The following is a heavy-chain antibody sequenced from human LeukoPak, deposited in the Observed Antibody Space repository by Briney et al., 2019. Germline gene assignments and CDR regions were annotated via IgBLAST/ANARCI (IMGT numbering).Heavy chain of an antibody. Sequence: GGSLRLSCAASGFTFSRYAMHWVRQAPGKGLEWVAVISYDGSNKYYADSVKGRFTISRDNSKNTLYLQMNSLRAEDTAVYYCARGAATAGTYFDYWGQGTLVTVSS. CDR3: ARGAATAGTYFDY. V-gene: IGHV3-30*01. D-gene: IGHD6-13*01. CDR1: GFTFSRYA. CDR2: ISYDGSNK. J-gene: IGHJ4*02.